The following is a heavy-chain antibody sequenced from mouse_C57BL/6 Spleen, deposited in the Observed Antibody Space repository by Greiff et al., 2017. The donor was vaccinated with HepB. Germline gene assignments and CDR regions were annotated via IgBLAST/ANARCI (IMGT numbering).Heavy chain of an antibody. CDR1: GYSFTDYE. Sequence: QVQLKESGAELVRPGASVTLSCKASGYSFTDYEMHWVKQTPVHGLEWIGAIDPETGGTAYNQKFKGKAILTADKSSSTAYMELRSLTSEDSSVYYCTRGCYGSSYLDHWGQSTTLTVSS. CDR3: TRGCYGSSYLDH. D-gene: IGHD1-1*01. CDR2: IDPETGGT. J-gene: IGHJ2*01. V-gene: IGHV1-15*01.